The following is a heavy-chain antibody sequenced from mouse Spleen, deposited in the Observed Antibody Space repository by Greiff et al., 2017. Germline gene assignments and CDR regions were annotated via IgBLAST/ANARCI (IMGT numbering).Heavy chain of an antibody. CDR1: GFTFSSYA. CDR3: ARHRSNYDAMDY. V-gene: IGHV5-6-2*01. CDR2: INSNGGST. Sequence: EVKVIESGGGLVKPGGSLKLSCAASGFTFSSYAMSWVRQTPEKRLEWVAAINSNGGSTYYPDTVKDRFTISRDNAKNTLYLQMSSLRSEDTALYYCARHRSNYDAMDYWGQGTSVTVSS. J-gene: IGHJ4*01. D-gene: IGHD2-5*01.